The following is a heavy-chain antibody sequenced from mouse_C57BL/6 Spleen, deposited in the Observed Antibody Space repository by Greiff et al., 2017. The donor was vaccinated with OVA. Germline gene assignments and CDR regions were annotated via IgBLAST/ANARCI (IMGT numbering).Heavy chain of an antibody. CDR1: GYTFTGYW. CDR3: AKGGYYFDY. CDR2: ILPGGGST. Sequence: VKLMESGAELMKPGASVKLSCTATGYTFTGYWIEWVKQRPGHGLEWIGEILPGGGSTNYNEQFKGKATFTADTSSNTAYMQLSSLTTEDSAIYYCAKGGYYFDYWGQGTTLTVSS. V-gene: IGHV1-9*01. J-gene: IGHJ2*01.